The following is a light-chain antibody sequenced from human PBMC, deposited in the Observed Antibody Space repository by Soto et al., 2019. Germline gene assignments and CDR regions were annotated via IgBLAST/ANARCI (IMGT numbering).Light chain of an antibody. CDR1: SGSVASNF. CDR2: GDN. V-gene: IGLV6-57*02. Sequence: NFMLTQPHSVSESPGKTVTISCTGSSGSVASNFVHWYQRRSGSAPTIVIYGDNQRPSGVPDRFSGSIDSSSNSASLTISGLKTEDEADYFCQSYDRSSLYVFGTGTKLTVL. CDR3: QSYDRSSLYV. J-gene: IGLJ1*01.